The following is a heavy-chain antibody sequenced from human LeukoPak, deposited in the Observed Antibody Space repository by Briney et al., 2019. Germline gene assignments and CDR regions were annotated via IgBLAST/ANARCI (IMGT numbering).Heavy chain of an antibody. J-gene: IGHJ4*02. CDR3: ARDFLYGLPWYRYFDY. D-gene: IGHD3-16*01. CDR1: GYTFTSYG. V-gene: IGHV1-18*01. Sequence: GASVKVSCKASGYTFTSYGISWVQQAPGQGLEWMGWISAYNGNTNYAQKLQGRVTMTTDTSTSTAYMELRSLRSDDTAVYYCARDFLYGLPWYRYFDYWGQGTLVTVSS. CDR2: ISAYNGNT.